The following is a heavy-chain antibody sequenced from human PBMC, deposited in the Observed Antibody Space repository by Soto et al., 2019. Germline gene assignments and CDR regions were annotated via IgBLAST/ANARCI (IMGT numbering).Heavy chain of an antibody. V-gene: IGHV1-3*01. Sequence: QVQLVQSETEVKKPGDSVRVSCRASGYSLTNFAMHWVRRAPGHRLEWMGWINGGNGDTRFSHEFQGRVAITRDTSANTAYMTLTSLRSEDTAVYYCARGYLARRKHLDFWGQGTLAIVSS. CDR3: ARGYLARRKHLDF. D-gene: IGHD2-15*01. CDR1: GYSLTNFA. J-gene: IGHJ4*02. CDR2: INGGNGDT.